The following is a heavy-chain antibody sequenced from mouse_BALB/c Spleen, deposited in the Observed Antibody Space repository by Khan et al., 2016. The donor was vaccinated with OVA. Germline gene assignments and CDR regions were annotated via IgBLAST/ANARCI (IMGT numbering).Heavy chain of an antibody. J-gene: IGHJ2*01. CDR3: ARMARK. CDR2: IDPRNGNT. CDR1: GLNIKDSY. Sequence: IQLVQSGAELVKSGATVKLSCTASGLNIKDSYMHWLKQWPEQGLEWIGRIDPRNGNTTYDPQFQGQATIKANTSSTPAYLQLSSLTSEDTAVYYCARMARKWGQGTTLTVSS. V-gene: IGHV14-3*02.